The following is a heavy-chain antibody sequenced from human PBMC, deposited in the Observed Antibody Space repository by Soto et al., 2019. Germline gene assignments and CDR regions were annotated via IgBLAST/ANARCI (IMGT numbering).Heavy chain of an antibody. J-gene: IGHJ4*02. CDR2: ISGSADST. D-gene: IGHD4-17*01. Sequence: EVQMWESGGGLVQPGGALRRSCAAAGFTFSSYAMNWVRQAPGKGLEWVSVISGSADSTYYADSVKGRFTIARDNSRNTLYRQMNSLRAEDTAVYYCARHKFYGDPYYFDYWGQGTLVTVSS. CDR3: ARHKFYGDPYYFDY. V-gene: IGHV3-23*01. CDR1: GFTFSSYA.